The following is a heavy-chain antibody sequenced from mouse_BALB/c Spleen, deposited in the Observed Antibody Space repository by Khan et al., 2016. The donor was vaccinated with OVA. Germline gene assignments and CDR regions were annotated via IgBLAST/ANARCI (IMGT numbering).Heavy chain of an antibody. Sequence: VQLKQSGPGLVKPSQSLSLTCTVTGYSITSDYAWNWIRQFPGNKLEWMGYISYSGSTSYNPSLKSRISITRDTSKNQFFLQLNSVTTEDTAIYYCARGNYYGYAMDYWGQGTSVTVSS. CDR1: GYSITSDYA. V-gene: IGHV3-2*02. J-gene: IGHJ4*01. D-gene: IGHD1-1*01. CDR3: ARGNYYGYAMDY. CDR2: ISYSGST.